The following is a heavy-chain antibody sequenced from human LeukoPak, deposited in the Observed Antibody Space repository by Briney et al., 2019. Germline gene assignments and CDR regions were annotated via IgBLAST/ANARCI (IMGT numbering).Heavy chain of an antibody. CDR3: ARGRGYSQSNWVDP. V-gene: IGHV3-53*01. J-gene: IGHJ5*02. CDR1: GFTVSRSY. CDR2: SGGTT. D-gene: IGHD5-18*01. Sequence: GGSLRLSCAASGFTVSRSYMYSGGTTYYADSVKGRFTISRDNSKNTLYLQMNSLRAGDTAVYYCARGRGYSQSNWVDPWGQGTMVTVSS.